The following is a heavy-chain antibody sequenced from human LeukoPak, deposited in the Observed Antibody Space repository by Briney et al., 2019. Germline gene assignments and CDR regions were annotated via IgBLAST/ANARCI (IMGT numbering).Heavy chain of an antibody. V-gene: IGHV4-59*01. CDR3: ARDPHCSRTTCPFDY. CDR1: GGSISSYY. J-gene: IGHJ4*02. D-gene: IGHD2-2*01. Sequence: SETLSLTCTVSGGSISSYYWSWIRQPPGKGLEWIGYIYYSGSTNYNPSLKSRVTISVDTSKNQFSLKLSSVTAADTAVYYCARDPHCSRTTCPFDYWGQGTLVTVSS. CDR2: IYYSGST.